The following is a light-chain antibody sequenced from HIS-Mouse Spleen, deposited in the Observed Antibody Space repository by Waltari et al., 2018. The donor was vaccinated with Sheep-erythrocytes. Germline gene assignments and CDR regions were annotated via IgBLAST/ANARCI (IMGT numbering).Light chain of an antibody. V-gene: IGKV2-28*01. CDR3: MQALQTMYT. CDR2: LGS. J-gene: IGKJ2*01. CDR1: QILLHSNGYNY. Sequence: DLVMTQSPISLPVTAAEPASISCMSSQILLHSNGYNYLAWYLQKAGQSPQLLNYLGSNRASGVPDRFSGSVAGTDFTLKISRVQAQDVLVYYCMQALQTMYTFGQGDTLEIK.